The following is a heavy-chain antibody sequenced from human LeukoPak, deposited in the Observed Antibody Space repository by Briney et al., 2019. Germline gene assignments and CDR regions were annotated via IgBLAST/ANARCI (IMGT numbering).Heavy chain of an antibody. J-gene: IGHJ4*02. V-gene: IGHV3-11*01. CDR3: ARDGYNYSRPHDF. D-gene: IGHD5-18*01. CDR1: GFTFSDYY. CDR2: ISSNGSTI. Sequence: PGGSLRLSCAASGFTFSDYYMNWIRQAPGKGLEWLLYISSNGSTIYYADSVKGRFTISRDNAKNSLYLQMNSLRAEDTAVYYCARDGYNYSRPHDFWGQGTLVTVSS.